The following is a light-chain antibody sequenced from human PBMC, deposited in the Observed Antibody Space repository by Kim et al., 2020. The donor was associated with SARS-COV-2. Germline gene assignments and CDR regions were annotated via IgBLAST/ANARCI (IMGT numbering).Light chain of an antibody. V-gene: IGLV3-19*01. J-gene: IGLJ2*01. CDR2: GKN. CDR3: NSRDSSGNHVV. CDR1: SLRSYY. Sequence: SSELTQDPAVSVALGQTVRITCQGDSLRSYYASWYQQKPGQAPVLVIYGKNNRPSGNPDRISGSSSGNTAPLTITGAQAEDEADNYCNSRDSSGNHVVFG.